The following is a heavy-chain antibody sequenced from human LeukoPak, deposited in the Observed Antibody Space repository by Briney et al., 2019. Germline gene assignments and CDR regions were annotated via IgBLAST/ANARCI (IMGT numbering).Heavy chain of an antibody. D-gene: IGHD2-2*01. J-gene: IGHJ6*04. CDR1: GFTFSSYA. V-gene: IGHV3-30*04. CDR2: ISYDGSNK. Sequence: GGSLRLSCAASGFTFSSYAMHWVRQAPGKGLEWVAVISYDGSNKYYADSVKGRFTISRDNFKNTLYLQMNSLRAEDTAVYYCARGVPAAPANYYYGMDVWGKGTTVTVSS. CDR3: ARGVPAAPANYYYGMDV.